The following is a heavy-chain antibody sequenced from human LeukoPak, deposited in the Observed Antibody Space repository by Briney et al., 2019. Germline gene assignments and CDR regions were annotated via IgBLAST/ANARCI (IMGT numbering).Heavy chain of an antibody. V-gene: IGHV3-33*01. J-gene: IGHJ4*02. CDR2: IWYDGSNK. Sequence: PGRSLRLSCAAPGFTFSSYGMHWVRQAPGKGLGWVAVIWYDGSNKHYGDSVKGRFTISRDNSKNTLYLQMNSLRAEDTAVYYCASTMEDVSSSWTFDYWGRGTLVTVSS. CDR1: GFTFSSYG. CDR3: ASTMEDVSSSWTFDY. D-gene: IGHD6-13*01.